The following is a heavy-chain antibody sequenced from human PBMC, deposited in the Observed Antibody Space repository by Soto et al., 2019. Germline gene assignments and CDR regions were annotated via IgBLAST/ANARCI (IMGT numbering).Heavy chain of an antibody. CDR1: GGIFHGYG. CDR3: ARDGIGGTVFRGYLDY. V-gene: IGHV3-33*01. J-gene: IGHJ4*02. D-gene: IGHD1-7*01. Sequence: GGSLRLSCAVPGGIFHGYGMHWVRQAPGKGLEWVAIIRFDGSNEEYADSVKGRFTISRDNSKNTLYLQMNTLGAEDTAVYYCARDGIGGTVFRGYLDYWGRGTVVTVTS. CDR2: IRFDGSNE.